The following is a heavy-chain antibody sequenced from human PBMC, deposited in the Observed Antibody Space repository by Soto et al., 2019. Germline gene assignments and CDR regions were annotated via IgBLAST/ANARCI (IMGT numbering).Heavy chain of an antibody. CDR3: ARTRSFTLGFYYDRMGV. D-gene: IGHD6-6*01. CDR1: GYRFASYW. V-gene: IGHV5-51*01. J-gene: IGHJ6*02. CDR2: IYPGDSDT. Sequence: PGESQKISCQAPGYRFASYWIGWARQMPGQALEWMRIIYPGDSDTNYSPACQGQVTISAGKSLRTAYLQFTSLKASDTALCYCARTRSFTLGFYYDRMGVWGQGTTVTVSS.